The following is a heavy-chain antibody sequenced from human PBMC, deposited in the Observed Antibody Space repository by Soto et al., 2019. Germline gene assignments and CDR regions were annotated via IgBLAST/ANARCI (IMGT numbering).Heavy chain of an antibody. V-gene: IGHV4-39*01. CDR3: ARQAGGGRHYYGMDV. CDR2: IFYSGSA. Sequence: KPSETLSLTCTVSGGSISGNSYFWGWIRQPPGKGLEWIANIFYSGSAYYNPSLKSRITISVDTSKNQFSLRLSSVTAADTAVYYCARQAGGGRHYYGMDVWGQGTTVTVSS. CDR1: GGSISGNSYF. J-gene: IGHJ6*02. D-gene: IGHD2-15*01.